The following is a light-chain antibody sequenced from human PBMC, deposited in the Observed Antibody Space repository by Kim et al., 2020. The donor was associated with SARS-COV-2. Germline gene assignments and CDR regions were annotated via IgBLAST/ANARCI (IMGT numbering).Light chain of an antibody. CDR1: QSVSSN. Sequence: EIVMTQSPATLSLSPGERATLSCRASQSVSSNLAWYQQKRGQAPRLLIYGASTRATGIPVRFSGSGSGTEFTLTISSLQSEDFAVYYCQQYNNWPPTFGGGTKVDIK. J-gene: IGKJ4*01. V-gene: IGKV3-15*01. CDR3: QQYNNWPPT. CDR2: GAS.